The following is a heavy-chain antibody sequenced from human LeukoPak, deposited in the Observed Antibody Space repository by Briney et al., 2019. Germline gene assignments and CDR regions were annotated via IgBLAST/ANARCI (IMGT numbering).Heavy chain of an antibody. D-gene: IGHD5-12*01. V-gene: IGHV3-48*03. CDR2: ISSSGSTI. CDR3: AREVGGYSDKQGYFDY. J-gene: IGHJ4*02. Sequence: GGSLRLSCAASGFTFSSYEMNWVRQAPGKGLEWVSYISSSGSTIYYADSVKGRFTISRDNAKNSLYLQMNSLRAEDTAVYYCAREVGGYSDKQGYFDYWGQGTLVTVSS. CDR1: GFTFSSYE.